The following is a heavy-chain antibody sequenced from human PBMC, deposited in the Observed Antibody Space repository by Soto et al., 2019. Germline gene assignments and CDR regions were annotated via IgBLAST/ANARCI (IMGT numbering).Heavy chain of an antibody. CDR1: GGSISSSNW. CDR3: ARHYGYNHGYIDF. V-gene: IGHV4-4*02. J-gene: IGHJ4*02. Sequence: SETLSLTCAVSGGSISSSNWWSWVRQPPGKGLEWIGEIYHSGSTNYNPSLKSRVTIPVDTSKNQFSLRLGSVTAADTGVYYCARHYGYNHGYIDFWGQGTVVTVSS. CDR2: IYHSGST. D-gene: IGHD5-18*01.